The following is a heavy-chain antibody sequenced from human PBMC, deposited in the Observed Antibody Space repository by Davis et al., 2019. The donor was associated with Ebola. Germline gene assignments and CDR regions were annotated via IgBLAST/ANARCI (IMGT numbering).Heavy chain of an antibody. CDR1: GGSISSYY. Sequence: SETLSLTCTVSGGSISSYYWSWIRQPPGKGLEWIGYIYYSGSTYYNPSLKSRVTISVDTSKNQFSLKLSSVTAADTAVYYCARGGVVPAAGDYYYYYGMDVWGQGTTVTVSS. D-gene: IGHD2-2*01. CDR3: ARGGVVPAAGDYYYYYGMDV. CDR2: IYYSGST. J-gene: IGHJ6*02. V-gene: IGHV4-59*12.